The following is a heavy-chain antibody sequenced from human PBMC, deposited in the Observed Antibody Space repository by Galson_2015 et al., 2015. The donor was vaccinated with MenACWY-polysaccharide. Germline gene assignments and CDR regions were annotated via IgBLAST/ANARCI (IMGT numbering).Heavy chain of an antibody. CDR1: GFTFSSYS. V-gene: IGHV3-21*01. Sequence: SLRLSCAASGFTFSSYSMNWVRQAPGKGLEWVSSISSSSSYIYYADSVKGRITSSRGNAKNSLYLQMNSLRAEDTAVYYCEREGDQMLWLWEPTRHCFDPWGQGSLVTVSS. J-gene: IGHJ5*02. D-gene: IGHD3-10*01. CDR3: EREGDQMLWLWEPTRHCFDP. CDR2: ISSSSSYI.